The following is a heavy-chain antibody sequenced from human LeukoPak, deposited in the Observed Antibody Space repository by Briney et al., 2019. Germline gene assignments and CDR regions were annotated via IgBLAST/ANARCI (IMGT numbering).Heavy chain of an antibody. CDR1: GVSISSSSYY. CDR3: ARGPRYAFDI. V-gene: IGHV4-39*07. Sequence: SETLSLTCTVSGVSISSSSYYWGWIRQPPGKGLEWIGSIYYSGSTYSNPSLKSRVTISVDTSKNQFSLKLSSVTAADTAVYYCARGPRYAFDIWGQGTMVTVSS. J-gene: IGHJ3*02. CDR2: IYYSGST.